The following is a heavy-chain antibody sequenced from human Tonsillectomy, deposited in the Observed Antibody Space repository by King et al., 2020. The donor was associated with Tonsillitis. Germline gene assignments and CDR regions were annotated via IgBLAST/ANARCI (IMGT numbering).Heavy chain of an antibody. CDR1: GFPFRGSA. V-gene: IGHV3-73*02. CDR3: TRLAAPEYGDYGDY. D-gene: IGHD4-17*01. Sequence: VQLVESGGGLVQPGGSLKLSCAASGFPFRGSAMHWVRQTSGKGLEWVGRIRTKPNRYATAYAASVTGRFTISRDDSKNTAYLQMNSLKTEDTAVYYCTRLAAPEYGDYGDYWGQGTLVTVSS. J-gene: IGHJ4*02. CDR2: IRTKPNRYAT.